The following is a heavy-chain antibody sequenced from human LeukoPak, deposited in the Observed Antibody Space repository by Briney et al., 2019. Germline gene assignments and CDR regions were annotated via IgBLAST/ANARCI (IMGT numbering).Heavy chain of an antibody. J-gene: IGHJ3*01. CDR3: AIGQGVITWGGADVYDV. V-gene: IGHV1-18*01. CDR2: FSTYNGDT. CDR1: GYTFTNYG. Sequence: ASVKVSCKASGYTFTNYGINWVRQAPGQRPEWMGWFSTYNGDTKYAQKLKGRVTLTADTLTSTAYMELRTLISDDTATYYCAIGQGVITWGGADVYDVWGKGTTVIVSS. D-gene: IGHD3-16*01.